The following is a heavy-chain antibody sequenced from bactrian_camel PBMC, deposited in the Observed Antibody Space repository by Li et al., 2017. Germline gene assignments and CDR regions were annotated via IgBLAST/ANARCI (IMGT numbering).Heavy chain of an antibody. CDR2: IYTGNGHT. Sequence: VQLVESGGGSVHPGGSLRLSCEFVGRGLSNCMAWFRQLPGKEREGVACIYTGNGHTYYADSVKGRFTISQDNGKNAVYLQMNSLGVEDTAIYYCAGARWCLASWSRVSAYPYWGQGTQVTVS. V-gene: IGHV3S1*01. CDR1: GRGLSNC. D-gene: IGHD6*01. CDR3: AGARWCLASWSRVSAYPY. J-gene: IGHJ4*01.